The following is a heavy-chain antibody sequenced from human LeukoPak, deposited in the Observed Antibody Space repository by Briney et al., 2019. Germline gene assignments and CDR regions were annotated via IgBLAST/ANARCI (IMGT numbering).Heavy chain of an antibody. CDR3: ARDHSYYFGSQTSTLDV. CDR2: IYHTGST. V-gene: IGHV4-61*01. J-gene: IGHJ6*02. CDR1: GGSVRNGNFY. D-gene: IGHD3-10*01. Sequence: SETLSLTCTVSGGSVRNGNFYWNWIRQPPGKELEWLGYIYHTGSTNYNPSLKSRVTMSVDTSKNRFSLKLNSVTAADTAVYYCARDHSYYFGSQTSTLDVWGQGTAVTVSS.